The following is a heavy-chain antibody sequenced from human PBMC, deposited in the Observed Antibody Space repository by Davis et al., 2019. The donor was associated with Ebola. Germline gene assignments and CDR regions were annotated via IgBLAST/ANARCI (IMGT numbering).Heavy chain of an antibody. D-gene: IGHD7-27*01. CDR2: IYHSGST. Sequence: PSETLSLTCTVSGGSISSYYWGWIRQPPGKGLEWIGSIYHSGSTYYNPSLKSRVTISVDTSKNQFSLKLSSVTAADTAVYYCARDPGTGDTDYWGQGTLVTVSS. V-gene: IGHV4-38-2*02. CDR1: GGSISSYY. J-gene: IGHJ4*02. CDR3: ARDPGTGDTDY.